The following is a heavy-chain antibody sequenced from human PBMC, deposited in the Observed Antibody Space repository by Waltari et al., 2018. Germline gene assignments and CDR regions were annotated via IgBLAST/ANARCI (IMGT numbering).Heavy chain of an antibody. CDR3: ATGPIVVVPAANPAFDY. J-gene: IGHJ4*02. CDR2: FDPEDGET. Sequence: QVQLVQSGAEVKQPGASVKVSCKVSGYPLTELSMHWVRQAPGQGLEWMGGFDPEDGETIYAQKFQGRVTMTEDTSTDTAYMELSSLRSEDTAVYYCATGPIVVVPAANPAFDYWGQGTLVTVSS. CDR1: GYPLTELS. V-gene: IGHV1-24*01. D-gene: IGHD2-2*01.